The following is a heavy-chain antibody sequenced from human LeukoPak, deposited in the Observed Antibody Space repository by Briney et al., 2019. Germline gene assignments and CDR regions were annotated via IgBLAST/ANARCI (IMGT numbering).Heavy chain of an antibody. D-gene: IGHD2-2*02. CDR1: GFTFSSYA. Sequence: GGSLRLSCAASGFTFSSYAMSWVRQAPGKGLEWVSAISGSGSSTYYADSVKGRFTISRDNSKNTLYLQMNSLRAEDTAVYYCAKVGYCSSTSCYTGSVDYWGQGTLVTVSS. CDR2: ISGSGSST. J-gene: IGHJ4*02. CDR3: AKVGYCSSTSCYTGSVDY. V-gene: IGHV3-23*01.